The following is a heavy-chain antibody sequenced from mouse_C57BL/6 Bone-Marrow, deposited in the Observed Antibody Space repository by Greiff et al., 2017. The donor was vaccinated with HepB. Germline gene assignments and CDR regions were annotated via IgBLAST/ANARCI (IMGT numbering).Heavy chain of an antibody. CDR2: IDPSDSYT. CDR1: GYTFTSYW. D-gene: IGHD1-1*01. V-gene: IGHV1-50*01. J-gene: IGHJ2*01. CDR3: AREGLFITTVVEYYFDY. Sequence: QVQLQQPGAELVKPGASVKLSCKASGYTFTSYWMQWVKQRPGQGLEWIGEIDPSDSYTNYNQKFKGKATLTVDKSSSTAYMQLSSLTSEDSAVYYCAREGLFITTVVEYYFDYWGEGTTLTVSS.